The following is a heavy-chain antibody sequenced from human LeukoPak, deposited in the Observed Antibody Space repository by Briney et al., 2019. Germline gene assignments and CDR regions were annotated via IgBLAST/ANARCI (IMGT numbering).Heavy chain of an antibody. Sequence: GGSLRLSCAASGFTFSSYAMHWVRQAPGKGLEWVAFISYDGSNKYYADSVKGRFTISRDNSKNTLYLQMNSLRAEDTAVYYCAKDLASPRERNDYWGQGTLVTVSS. CDR2: ISYDGSNK. V-gene: IGHV3-30-3*01. J-gene: IGHJ4*02. CDR1: GFTFSSYA. CDR3: AKDLASPRERNDY.